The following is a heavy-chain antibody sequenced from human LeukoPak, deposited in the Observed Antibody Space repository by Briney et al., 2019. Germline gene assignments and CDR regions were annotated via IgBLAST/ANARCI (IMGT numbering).Heavy chain of an antibody. CDR2: ISGSGGST. CDR1: GFTFSSYG. J-gene: IGHJ4*02. D-gene: IGHD3-16*02. CDR3: AKEQGMETYYDYVWGSYRRPYFDY. Sequence: QPGGTLRLSCAASGFTFSSYGMSWVRQAPGKGLEWVSAISGSGGSTYYADSVKGRFTISRDNSKNTLYLQMNSLRAEDTAVYYCAKEQGMETYYDYVWGSYRRPYFDYWGQGTLVTVSS. V-gene: IGHV3-23*01.